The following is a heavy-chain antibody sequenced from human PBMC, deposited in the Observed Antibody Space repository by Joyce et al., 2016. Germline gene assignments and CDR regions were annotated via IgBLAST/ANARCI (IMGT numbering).Heavy chain of an antibody. D-gene: IGHD3-16*01. J-gene: IGHJ6*02. CDR2: ISATSYYI. V-gene: IGHV3-21*01. Sequence: QLVESGGGVVKAGGSLRLSCEASGSKFSSSSMSWFLQAPGKGLEVGAAISATSYYIFHAETVRGRFTVSRDNAKKTLYLQMNSLRAEDSAVFYCARGGISYYYAMDVWGQGTTVTVSS. CDR3: ARGGISYYYAMDV. CDR1: GSKFSSSS.